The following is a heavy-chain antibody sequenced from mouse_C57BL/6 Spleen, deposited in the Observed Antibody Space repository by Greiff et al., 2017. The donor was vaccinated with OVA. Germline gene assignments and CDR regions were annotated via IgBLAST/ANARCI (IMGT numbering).Heavy chain of an antibody. CDR1: GYTFTSYW. CDR3: ARPGSSYEWYFDV. CDR2: IHPNSGST. D-gene: IGHD1-1*01. Sequence: VQLVESGAELVKPGASVKLSCKASGYTFTSYWMHWVKQRPGQGLEWIGMIHPNSGSTNYNEKFKSKATLTVDKSSSTAYMQLSSLTSEDSAVYYCARPGSSYEWYFDVWGTGTTVTVSS. J-gene: IGHJ1*03. V-gene: IGHV1-64*01.